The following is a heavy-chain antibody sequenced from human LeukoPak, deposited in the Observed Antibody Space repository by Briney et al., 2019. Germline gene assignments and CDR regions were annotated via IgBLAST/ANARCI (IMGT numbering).Heavy chain of an antibody. V-gene: IGHV3-7*01. J-gene: IGHJ4*02. D-gene: IGHD6-13*01. CDR1: GFTFSSYW. CDR2: IKRDGSDK. CDR3: ARALYNSGWYPDYFDS. Sequence: GGSLRLSCAASGFTFSSYWMHWVRQAPGKGLVWVANIKRDGSDKYYVVSVEGRFTISRDNAKNSLFLQMSGLRAEDTAMYYCARALYNSGWYPDYFDSWGQGTLVTVSS.